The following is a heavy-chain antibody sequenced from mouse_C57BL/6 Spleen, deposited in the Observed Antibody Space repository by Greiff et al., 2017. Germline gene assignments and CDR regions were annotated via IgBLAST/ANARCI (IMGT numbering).Heavy chain of an antibody. CDR3: ARYPIYGSSHCDY. CDR2: INPNNGGT. CDR1: GYTFTDYY. D-gene: IGHD1-1*01. V-gene: IGHV1-26*01. Sequence: EVQLQQPGPELVKPGASVKISCKASGYTFTDYYMNWVKQSPGKSLEWIGDINPNNGGTSYNQKFKGKATLTVDKSSSTAYMELRSLTSEDSAVYYCARYPIYGSSHCDYWGQGTTRTVSS. J-gene: IGHJ2*01.